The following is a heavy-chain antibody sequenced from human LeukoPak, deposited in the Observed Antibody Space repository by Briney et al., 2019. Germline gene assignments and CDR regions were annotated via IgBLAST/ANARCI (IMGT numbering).Heavy chain of an antibody. Sequence: GGSLRLSCAASGFTFSSYWMHWVRQAPGKGLVWVSRINSGGSSTSYADSVKGRFTISGDNAKNTLYLQMNSLRAEDTAVYYCARSPMVRGVEYFDYWGQGTLVTVSS. D-gene: IGHD3-10*01. V-gene: IGHV3-74*01. CDR1: GFTFSSYW. J-gene: IGHJ4*02. CDR2: INSGGSST. CDR3: ARSPMVRGVEYFDY.